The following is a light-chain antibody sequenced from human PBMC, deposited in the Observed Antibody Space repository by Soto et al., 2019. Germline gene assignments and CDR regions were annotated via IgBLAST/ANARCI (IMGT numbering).Light chain of an antibody. CDR3: QQYNSYWT. V-gene: IGKV1D-16*01. CDR2: GAS. CDR1: QGVGVW. J-gene: IGKJ1*01. Sequence: DIQMTQSPSSVSASVGDTVTITCRASQGVGVWLGWYQQKPGKAPHLLIYGASGLQVGVPSRFSGSVSGAEFTLTISSLQPDDFATYYCQQYNSYWTFGQGTKVDIK.